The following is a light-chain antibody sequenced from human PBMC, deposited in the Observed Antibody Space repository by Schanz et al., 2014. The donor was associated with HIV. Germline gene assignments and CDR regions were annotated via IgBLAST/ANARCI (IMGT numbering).Light chain of an antibody. CDR2: KTS. CDR1: QSISDW. J-gene: IGKJ2*01. Sequence: IQMTQSHSTLSASVGDRVTITCRASQSISDWLAWYQQRPGKAPKLLIYKTSNLESGVPSRFSGSGSGTEFTLTISSLQSEDFAVYYCQQYNNLYTFGQGTKLEIK. V-gene: IGKV1-5*03. CDR3: QQYNNLYT.